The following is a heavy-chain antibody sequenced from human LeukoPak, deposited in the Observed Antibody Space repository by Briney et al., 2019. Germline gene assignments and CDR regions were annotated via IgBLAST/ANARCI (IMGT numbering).Heavy chain of an antibody. CDR1: GFTFSNYN. CDR2: ISSSSSYL. D-gene: IGHD3-22*01. Sequence: GGSLRLSCVVSGFTFSNYNMNWVRQAPGKGLESVSSISSSSSYLYYADSLKGRITISRDNAKNSLYLQMNTLRAEDTAVYYCARGRPYYDTSGPPTPYFDYWGQGSLVTVSS. J-gene: IGHJ4*02. V-gene: IGHV3-21*01. CDR3: ARGRPYYDTSGPPTPYFDY.